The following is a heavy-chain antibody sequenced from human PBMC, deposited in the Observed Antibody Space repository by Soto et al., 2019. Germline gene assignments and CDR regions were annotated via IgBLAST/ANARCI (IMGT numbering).Heavy chain of an antibody. CDR1: GGSFSGYY. J-gene: IGHJ4*02. CDR3: ARFYDSSAFDY. Sequence: SETLSLTCAVYGGSFSGYYCSWIRQPPGKGLEWIGEINHSGSTNYNPSLKSRVTISVDTSKNQFSLKLSSVTAADTAVYYCARFYDSSAFDYWGQGTLVTVSS. V-gene: IGHV4-34*01. CDR2: INHSGST. D-gene: IGHD3-22*01.